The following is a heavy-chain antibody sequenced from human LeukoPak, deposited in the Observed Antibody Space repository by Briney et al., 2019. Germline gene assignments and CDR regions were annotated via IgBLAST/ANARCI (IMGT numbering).Heavy chain of an antibody. CDR3: ARALRTDILTLDY. V-gene: IGHV1-2*02. CDR1: GYSFTDNF. Sequence: ASVKVSCKASGYSFTDNFVHWVRQAPGQGLEWMGWINPKSGGANYAQNFHGRVTMTIDMFTSTAYMDLTRVRSDDAAVYYCARALRTDILTLDYWGQGTLVTVSS. J-gene: IGHJ4*02. D-gene: IGHD3-9*01. CDR2: INPKSGGA.